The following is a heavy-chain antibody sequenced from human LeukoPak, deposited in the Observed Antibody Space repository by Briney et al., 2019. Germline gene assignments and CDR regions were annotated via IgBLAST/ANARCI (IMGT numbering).Heavy chain of an antibody. Sequence: GGSLRLSCAASGFTFSSYSMNWVRQAPGEGLEWVSSISSSSSYIYYADSVKGRFTISRDNAKNSLYLQMNSLRAEDTAVYYCARLGRSSSSLDYWGQGTLVTVSS. CDR3: ARLGRSSSSLDY. CDR1: GFTFSSYS. CDR2: ISSSSSYI. J-gene: IGHJ4*02. D-gene: IGHD6-6*01. V-gene: IGHV3-21*01.